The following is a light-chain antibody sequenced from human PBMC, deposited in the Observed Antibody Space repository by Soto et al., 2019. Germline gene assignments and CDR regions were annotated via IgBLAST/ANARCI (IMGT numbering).Light chain of an antibody. CDR2: GSS. V-gene: IGKV3-20*01. Sequence: DIVLTQPPGTLSLSPGERVILSCRTSQSISSSALAWYQQKPGQAPSLLIYGSSRRATGIPDRFSGSGSGTDFTLTISSLEPEDFAVYFCQQYVTSPYTFGQGTKLEI. CDR3: QQYVTSPYT. J-gene: IGKJ2*01. CDR1: QSISSSA.